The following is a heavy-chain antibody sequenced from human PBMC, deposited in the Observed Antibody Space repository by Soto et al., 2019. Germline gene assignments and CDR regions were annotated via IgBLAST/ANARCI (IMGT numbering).Heavy chain of an antibody. V-gene: IGHV3-23*01. CDR2: ISGDSGAI. CDR3: ARGGRFTFGFDY. D-gene: IGHD3-16*01. CDR1: GFTFSTSS. Sequence: EVQLLESGGGLVQPGGSLRLSCAASGFTFSTSSMSWVRQAPGKGLEWVSAISGDSGAIYYADSVKGRFTISRDNSRDTLYLQMNSLRAEDTGLYFCARGGRFTFGFDYWGQGTLISVSS. J-gene: IGHJ4*02.